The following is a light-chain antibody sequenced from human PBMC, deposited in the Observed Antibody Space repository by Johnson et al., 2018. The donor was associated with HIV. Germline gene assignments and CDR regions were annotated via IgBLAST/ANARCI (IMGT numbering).Light chain of an antibody. V-gene: IGLV1-51*02. J-gene: IGLJ1*01. CDR3: GTWDSSLSAIYV. Sequence: QSVLTQSPSVSAAPGQKVTISCSGSSSNIGNNYVSWYQQLPGTAPKLLIYENNKRPSGIPDRFSGSKSGTSATLGITGLQNGDEADYYCGTWDSSLSAIYVFGTGTKVTVL. CDR1: SSNIGNNY. CDR2: ENN.